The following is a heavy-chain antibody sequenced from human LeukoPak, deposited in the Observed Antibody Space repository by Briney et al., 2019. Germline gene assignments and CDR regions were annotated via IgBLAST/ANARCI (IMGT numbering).Heavy chain of an antibody. V-gene: IGHV3-48*02. Sequence: GGSLRLSCAASGFTFGSYSMNWVRQVPGKGLEWVSHISSSSGTKDFADSVKGRFSISRDNAKNSVFLQMNSLRDDDTGVYYCARESNWNFDYWGQGTLVAVSS. CDR2: ISSSSGTK. CDR3: ARESNWNFDY. CDR1: GFTFGSYS. D-gene: IGHD1-1*01. J-gene: IGHJ4*02.